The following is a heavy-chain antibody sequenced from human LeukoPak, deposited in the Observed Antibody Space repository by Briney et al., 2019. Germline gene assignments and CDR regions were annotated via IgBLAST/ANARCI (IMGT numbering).Heavy chain of an antibody. J-gene: IGHJ4*02. D-gene: IGHD2-21*02. Sequence: PGGSLRLSCAASGFTFADYAMHWVRQAPGKGLEWVSGISWNSGSIGYADSVKGRFTISRDNAKNSLYLQMNSLRAEDTALYYCAKGVVTAATGFYYFDYWGQGTLVTASS. V-gene: IGHV3-9*01. CDR1: GFTFADYA. CDR2: ISWNSGSI. CDR3: AKGVVTAATGFYYFDY.